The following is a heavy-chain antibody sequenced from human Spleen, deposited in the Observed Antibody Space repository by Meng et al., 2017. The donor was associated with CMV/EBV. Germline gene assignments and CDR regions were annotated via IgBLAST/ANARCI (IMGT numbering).Heavy chain of an antibody. CDR1: FIGSR. CDR2: LWSDGSNK. J-gene: IGHJ5*02. D-gene: IGHD2-2*01. CDR3: AQDQGGCSSATCPPWFDP. Sequence: FIGSRLHLFPPAPGKRLELVAVLWSDGSNKYYGDSVKGRFTISRDNSKNTLYLQMNSLRAEDTAVYYCAQDQGGCSSATCPPWFDPWGQGTLVTVSS. V-gene: IGHV3-33*03.